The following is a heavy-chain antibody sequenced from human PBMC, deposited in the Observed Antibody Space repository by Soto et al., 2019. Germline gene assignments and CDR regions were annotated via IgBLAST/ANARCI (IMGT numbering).Heavy chain of an antibody. V-gene: IGHV1-46*01. CDR2: INPSGGST. D-gene: IGHD3-3*01. J-gene: IGHJ6*02. CDR1: GYTFTSYY. CDR3: ARQRGRMSEVYYDFWSGYYGSGMDV. Sequence: ASVKVSCKASGYTFTSYYMHWVRQAPGQGLEWMGIINPSGGSTSYAQKFQGRVTMTRDTSTSTVYMELSSLRSEDTAVYYCARQRGRMSEVYYDFWSGYYGSGMDVWGQGTTVTVSS.